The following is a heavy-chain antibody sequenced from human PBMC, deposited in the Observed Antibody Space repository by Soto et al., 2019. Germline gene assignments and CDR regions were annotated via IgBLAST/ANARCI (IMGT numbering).Heavy chain of an antibody. V-gene: IGHV3-11*06. CDR2: ISNTATYT. CDR3: ARARLVVEGRFDY. J-gene: IGHJ4*02. CDR1: GFSFSDYY. Sequence: PGGSLILSCAVSGFSFSDYYMNWIRQAPGKGLEWLSYISNTATYTNYAGSVRGRFTVSRDSAENSLYLDMNGLRAEDTAVYYCARARLVVEGRFDYWGQGT. D-gene: IGHD3-22*01.